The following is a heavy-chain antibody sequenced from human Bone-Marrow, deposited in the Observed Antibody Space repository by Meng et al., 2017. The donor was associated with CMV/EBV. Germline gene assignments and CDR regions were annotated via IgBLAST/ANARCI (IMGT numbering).Heavy chain of an antibody. CDR3: AKDHLAYNWNYARTSFDY. CDR2: KKEDGSNK. D-gene: IGHD1-7*01. J-gene: IGHJ4*02. Sequence: GESLKISCAASGFTFSSYAIHWVRQAPGKGLEWVAKKKEDGSNKYYADSLEGRFTISRDNSKNTLYLQMNSLRPEDTAVYYCAKDHLAYNWNYARTSFDYGGQGTLVTVSS. CDR1: GFTFSSYA. V-gene: IGHV3-30*04.